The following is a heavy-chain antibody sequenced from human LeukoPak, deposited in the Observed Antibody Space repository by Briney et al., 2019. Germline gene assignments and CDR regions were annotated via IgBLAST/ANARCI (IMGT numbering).Heavy chain of an antibody. D-gene: IGHD6-19*01. CDR3: ARGVGAAVAY. CDR2: INSGGTI. CDR1: GFTFSDYY. J-gene: IGHJ4*02. V-gene: IGHV3-11*01. Sequence: GGSLRLSCAASGFTFSDYYMSWIRQAPGKGLEWVSYINSGGTICYADSVKGRFTISRDNAKNSLYLQMNSLRAEDTAVYYCARGVGAAVAYWGQGTLVTVSS.